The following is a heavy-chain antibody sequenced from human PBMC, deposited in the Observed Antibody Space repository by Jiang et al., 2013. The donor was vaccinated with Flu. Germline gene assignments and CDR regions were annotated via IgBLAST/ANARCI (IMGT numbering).Heavy chain of an antibody. V-gene: IGHV4-31*03. CDR1: GASISSGGYY. CDR3: ARQIAAREDWFDP. CDR2: MYNSGNT. J-gene: IGHJ5*02. Sequence: GLVKPSQTLSLTCTVSGASISSGGYYWSWIRQYPGKGLEWIGYMYNSGNTYYNPSLKSRVTISPDTSKNQFSLKLSSVTAADTAVYYCARQIAAREDWFDPWGQGTLVTVSS. D-gene: IGHD6-6*01.